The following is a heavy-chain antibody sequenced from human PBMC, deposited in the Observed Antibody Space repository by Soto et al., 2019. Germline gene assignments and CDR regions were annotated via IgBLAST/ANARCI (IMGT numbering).Heavy chain of an antibody. Sequence: QVQLQQWGAGLLKPSETLSLTCAVYGGSFSGYYWSWIRQPPGKGLEWIGEINHSGSTNYNPSRKSRITISVDTSKNQFSLKLSSVTAADTAVYYCARGRWCVRWGQGNLVTVS. CDR1: GGSFSGYY. D-gene: IGHD2-8*01. CDR3: ARGRWCVR. V-gene: IGHV4-34*01. CDR2: INHSGST. J-gene: IGHJ4*02.